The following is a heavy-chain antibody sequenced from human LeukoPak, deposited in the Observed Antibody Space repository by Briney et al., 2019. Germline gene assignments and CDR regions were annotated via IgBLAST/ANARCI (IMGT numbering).Heavy chain of an antibody. J-gene: IGHJ5*02. CDR3: ARRRPFYPSYFDH. CDR2: MYYSGST. D-gene: IGHD3-10*01. Sequence: SETLSLTCTVSGGSISISSDYWGWVRQPPGKGLEWIGSMYYSGSTYYNPSLKSRVTISVATSKSQFSLKLSSVTAADTAVYYCARRRPFYPSYFDHWGQGILVTVSS. CDR1: GGSISISSDY. V-gene: IGHV4-39*01.